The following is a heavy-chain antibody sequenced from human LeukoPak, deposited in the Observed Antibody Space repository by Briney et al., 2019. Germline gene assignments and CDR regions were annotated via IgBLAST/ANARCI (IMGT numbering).Heavy chain of an antibody. D-gene: IGHD3-10*01. V-gene: IGHV3-21*01. CDR1: GSTFSSFS. Sequence: GGPLRLSCAASGSTFSSFSMNWVRQAPGKGLEWVSPISSSSSYIYYADSVKGRFTISRDNAKNSLYLQMNSLRAEDTAVYYCARAPNYGSGRILDYWGQGTLVTVSS. CDR3: ARAPNYGSGRILDY. J-gene: IGHJ4*02. CDR2: ISSSSSYI.